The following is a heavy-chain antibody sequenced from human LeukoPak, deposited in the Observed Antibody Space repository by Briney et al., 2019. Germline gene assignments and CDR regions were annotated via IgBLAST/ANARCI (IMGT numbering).Heavy chain of an antibody. Sequence: ASVKVSCKASGYTFTGYYMHWVRQAPGQGLEWMGWINPNSGGTNYAQKFQGRVTMTRDTSISTAYMELSRLRSDDTAVYYCARVADSGYRGIQYYFDYWGQGTLVTVSS. CDR3: ARVADSGYRGIQYYFDY. V-gene: IGHV1-2*02. D-gene: IGHD5-12*01. J-gene: IGHJ4*02. CDR1: GYTFTGYY. CDR2: INPNSGGT.